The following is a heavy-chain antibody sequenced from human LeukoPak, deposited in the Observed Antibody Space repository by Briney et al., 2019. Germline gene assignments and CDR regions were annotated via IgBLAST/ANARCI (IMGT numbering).Heavy chain of an antibody. CDR3: ARGKYDSGGYYLDY. D-gene: IGHD3-22*01. V-gene: IGHV4-34*01. CDR2: INHSGII. J-gene: IGHJ4*02. CDR1: GESFRGYY. Sequence: PSETLSLTCAVYGESFRGYYWSWIRQPPGKGLTWIGEINHSGIINYNPSLKSRVTISLDTSKSQFSLKLSSVTAADTAVYYCARGKYDSGGYYLDYWGQGTLVTVSS.